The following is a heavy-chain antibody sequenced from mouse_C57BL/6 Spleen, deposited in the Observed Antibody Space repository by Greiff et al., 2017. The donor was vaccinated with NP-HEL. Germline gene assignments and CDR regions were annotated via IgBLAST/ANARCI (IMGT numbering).Heavy chain of an antibody. D-gene: IGHD1-1*01. CDR1: GYTFTDYY. CDR3: ARSYYYGSSDVDWYFDV. J-gene: IGHJ1*03. CDR2: INPNNGGT. V-gene: IGHV1-26*01. Sequence: EVQLQQSGPELVKPGASVKISCKASGYTFTDYYMNWVKQSHGKSLEWIGDINPNNGGTSYNQKFKGKATLTVDKSSSTAYMELRSLTSEDSAVYYCARSYYYGSSDVDWYFDVWGTGTTVTVSS.